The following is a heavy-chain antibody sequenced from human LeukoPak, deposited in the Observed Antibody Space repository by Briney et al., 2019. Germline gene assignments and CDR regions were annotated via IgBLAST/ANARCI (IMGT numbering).Heavy chain of an antibody. Sequence: GGSLRLSCAASGFTVSTNYMSWVRQAPRKGLMCVSAIYNDGNTYYAASVRGRFTISRDNFKNTLYLQMHSLRADDRAVYYCARDRPYGGVGDFDYWGQGTLVTVSS. J-gene: IGHJ4*02. CDR1: GFTVSTNY. CDR2: IYNDGNT. CDR3: ARDRPYGGVGDFDY. V-gene: IGHV3-66*01. D-gene: IGHD3-16*01.